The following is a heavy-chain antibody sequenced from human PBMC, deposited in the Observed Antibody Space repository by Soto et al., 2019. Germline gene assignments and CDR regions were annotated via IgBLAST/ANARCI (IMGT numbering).Heavy chain of an antibody. J-gene: IGHJ4*02. CDR2: IKSKADGETT. CDR1: GLTFKNVW. V-gene: IGHV3-15*07. D-gene: IGHD3-3*01. Sequence: EVQLVESGGGLVKPGGSLGLSCAASGLTFKNVWMHWVRQAPGKGLEWVGRIKSKADGETTDYTEPVKGRFTISRDDSKNTLYLQMNSLKTEDTAVYYCIVYYDFWGGHTPLWGQGTLVTVSS. CDR3: IVYYDFWGGHTPL.